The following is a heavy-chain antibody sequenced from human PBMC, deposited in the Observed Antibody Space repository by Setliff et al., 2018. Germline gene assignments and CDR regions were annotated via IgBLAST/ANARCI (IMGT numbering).Heavy chain of an antibody. Sequence: GVSLRLSCAASGFTFSSYWMSWVRQAPGKGLEWVANIKQDGSTKYYLDSVKGRFTISRDNAKRSLYLQMNGLRADDTGVYYCVRDDADNYDAFDNWGQGTLVTVSS. CDR2: IKQDGSTK. CDR1: GFTFSSYW. V-gene: IGHV3-7*01. J-gene: IGHJ3*02. D-gene: IGHD3-22*01. CDR3: VRDDADNYDAFDN.